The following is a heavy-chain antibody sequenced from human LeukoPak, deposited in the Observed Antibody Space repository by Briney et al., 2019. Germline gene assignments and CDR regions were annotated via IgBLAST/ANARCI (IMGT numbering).Heavy chain of an antibody. Sequence: PGRSLRLSCAASGFTFSSYGMHWVRQAPGKGLEWVAVISYGGSNKYYADSVKGRFTISRDNSKNTLYLQMNSLRAEDTAVYYCAKDQYSSGWDLDYWGQGTLVTVSS. V-gene: IGHV3-30*18. D-gene: IGHD6-19*01. CDR3: AKDQYSSGWDLDY. CDR2: ISYGGSNK. CDR1: GFTFSSYG. J-gene: IGHJ4*02.